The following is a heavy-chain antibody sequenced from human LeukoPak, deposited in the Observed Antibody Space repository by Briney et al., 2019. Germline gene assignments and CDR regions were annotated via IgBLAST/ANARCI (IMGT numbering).Heavy chain of an antibody. CDR2: ISWNSGSI. Sequence: QTGGSLRLSCAASGFTFDDYAMHWVRQAPGKGLEWVSGISWNSGSIGYADSVKGRFTISRDNAKNSLYLQMNSPRAEDTALYYCAKGYSYASFDYWGQGTLVTVSS. D-gene: IGHD5-18*01. J-gene: IGHJ4*02. CDR3: AKGYSYASFDY. V-gene: IGHV3-9*01. CDR1: GFTFDDYA.